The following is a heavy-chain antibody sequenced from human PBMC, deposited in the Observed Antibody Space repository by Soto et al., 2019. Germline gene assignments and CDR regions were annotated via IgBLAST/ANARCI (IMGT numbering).Heavy chain of an antibody. CDR2: ISSDGSNK. Sequence: QVQLVESGGGVVQPGRSLSLSCAASGFTFRNYVMHWVRQAPGKGLEWVAVISSDGSNKYYADSVKGRFTISRDNSKNTLYLQMNSLRIEDTAVYYCTKDRATHRNYWGQATLVTVSS. CDR3: TKDRATHRNY. J-gene: IGHJ4*02. D-gene: IGHD5-12*01. V-gene: IGHV3-30*18. CDR1: GFTFRNYV.